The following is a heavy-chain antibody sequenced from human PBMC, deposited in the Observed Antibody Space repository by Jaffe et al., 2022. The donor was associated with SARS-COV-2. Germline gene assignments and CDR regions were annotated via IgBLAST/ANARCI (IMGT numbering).Heavy chain of an antibody. J-gene: IGHJ4*02. V-gene: IGHV2-5*02. CDR3: AHSATYYYDSSGYYRYFDY. CDR2: IYWDDDK. Sequence: QITLKESGPTLVKPTQTLTLTCTFSGFSLSTSGVGVGWIRQPPGKALEWLALIYWDDDKRYSPSLKSRLTITKDTSKNQVVLTMTNMDPVDTATYYCAHSATYYYDSSGYYRYFDYWGQGTLVTVSS. D-gene: IGHD3-22*01. CDR1: GFSLSTSGVG.